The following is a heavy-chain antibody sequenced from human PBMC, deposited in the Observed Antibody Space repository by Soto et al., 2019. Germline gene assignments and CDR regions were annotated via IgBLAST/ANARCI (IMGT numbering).Heavy chain of an antibody. Sequence: LRLSCAASGXTLSTCAMTWVRQAPGKGLEWVLCISGSGDTTYYADSVKGRFTISRDTSKNTVYLQMNSLRVDDTAVYYCAKGHPGGSCYSGLDCWGQGTLVTVSS. J-gene: IGHJ4*02. CDR2: ISGSGDTT. CDR1: GXTLSTCA. V-gene: IGHV3-23*01. CDR3: AKGHPGGSCYSGLDC. D-gene: IGHD2-15*01.